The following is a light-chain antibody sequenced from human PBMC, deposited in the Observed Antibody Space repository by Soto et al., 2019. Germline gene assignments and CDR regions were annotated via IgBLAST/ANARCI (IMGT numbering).Light chain of an antibody. CDR3: LQHNSYPRT. CDR1: QDISNY. V-gene: IGKV1-17*03. CDR2: LAS. Sequence: DIQMTQSPSAMSASVGDRVTITCRASQDISNYLDWFQQKPGKVPKRLIYLASSLQSGVPSRFSGSGSGTDFTLTISSLQPEDFATYYCLQHNSYPRTFGQGPKVEIK. J-gene: IGKJ1*01.